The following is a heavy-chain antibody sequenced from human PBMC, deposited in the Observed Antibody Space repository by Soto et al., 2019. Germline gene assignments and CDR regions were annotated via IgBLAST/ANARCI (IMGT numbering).Heavy chain of an antibody. CDR2: ISGSGGSK. CDR1: GFTFSSYA. D-gene: IGHD6-19*01. CDR3: EKDQGSGWYYDYYYGMDV. J-gene: IGHJ6*02. V-gene: IGHV3-23*01. Sequence: EVQLLESGGGLVQPGGSLRLSCAASGFTFSSYAMSWVRQAPGKGLEWVSAISGSGGSKYYADSVKGRFTISRDNSKNSQYLQMHSLSAEDTAVYDCEKDQGSGWYYDYYYGMDVWGQGTTVTVSS.